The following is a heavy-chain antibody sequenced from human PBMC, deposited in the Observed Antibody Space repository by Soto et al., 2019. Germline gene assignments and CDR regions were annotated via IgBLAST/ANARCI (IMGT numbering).Heavy chain of an antibody. CDR2: IYYSGST. J-gene: IGHJ4*02. CDR3: ARHTPAISISDH. D-gene: IGHD2-15*01. V-gene: IGHV4-39*01. Sequence: QLQLQESGPGLVKPSETLSLTCTVSVGSISSSSYYWGWIRKPPGKGLEWIGSIYYSGSTYYNPSLKSRVTISVDTSKNQFSLKLSSVTAADTAVYYCARHTPAISISDHWGQGTLVTVSS. CDR1: VGSISSSSYY.